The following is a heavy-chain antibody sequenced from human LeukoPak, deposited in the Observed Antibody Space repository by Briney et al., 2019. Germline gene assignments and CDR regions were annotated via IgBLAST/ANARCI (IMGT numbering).Heavy chain of an antibody. Sequence: GGSLRLSCVASGFTFSNYNMNWVRQAPGQGLEWVSSISTDSYYTHYADSLKGRFTISRDNAKNSLYLQTNSLRVEDTAVYYCALCGGGACHKGYSAHWGQGTLVTVSS. CDR1: GFTFSNYN. V-gene: IGHV3-21*01. D-gene: IGHD2-21*02. CDR2: ISTDSYYT. CDR3: ALCGGGACHKGYSAH. J-gene: IGHJ4*02.